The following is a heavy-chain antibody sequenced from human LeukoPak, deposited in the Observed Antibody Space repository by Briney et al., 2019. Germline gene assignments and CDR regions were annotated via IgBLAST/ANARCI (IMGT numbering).Heavy chain of an antibody. CDR3: ARTTYSSSWYGNFDY. CDR2: ISWNSGSI. D-gene: IGHD6-13*01. J-gene: IGHJ4*02. Sequence: QPGRSLRLSCAASGFTFDDYAMHWVRQAPGKGLEWVSGISWNSGSIGYADSVKGRFTISRDNAKNSLYLQMNSLRAEDTALYYCARTTYSSSWYGNFDYWGQGTLVTVSS. CDR1: GFTFDDYA. V-gene: IGHV3-9*01.